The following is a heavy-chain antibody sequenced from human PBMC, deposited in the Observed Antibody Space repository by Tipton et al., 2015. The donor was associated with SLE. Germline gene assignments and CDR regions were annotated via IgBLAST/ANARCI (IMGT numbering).Heavy chain of an antibody. D-gene: IGHD3-10*01. J-gene: IGHJ1*01. V-gene: IGHV4-31*03. CDR1: GGLLNHGGYY. CDR3: AASRPWGVITQFFLH. Sequence: TLSLTCTVSGGLLNHGGYYWNYIRQHPGEGLEWIGHITYSGHTLYIPSLQSRVTISCDTSKNQFSLKLTSVTAADTAVYFCAASRPWGVITQFFLHWGQSTVVIVSS. CDR2: ITYSGHT.